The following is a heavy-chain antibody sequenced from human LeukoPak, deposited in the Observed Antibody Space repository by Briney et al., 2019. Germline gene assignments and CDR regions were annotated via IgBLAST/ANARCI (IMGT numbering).Heavy chain of an antibody. CDR1: GFTFSNYW. J-gene: IGHJ4*02. CDR2: IKEDGSEK. Sequence: GSLRLSCAASGFTFSNYWMSWVRQAPGKGLEWVANIKEDGSEKYHVDSVKGRFTISRDNGKNSLYLQMNSLRAEDTAVYYCTRDPLRRFDYWGQGTLVTVSS. CDR3: TRDPLRRFDY. V-gene: IGHV3-7*03. D-gene: IGHD3-9*01.